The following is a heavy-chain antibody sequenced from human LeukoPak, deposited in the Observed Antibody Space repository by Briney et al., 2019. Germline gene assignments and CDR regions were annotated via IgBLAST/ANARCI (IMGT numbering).Heavy chain of an antibody. CDR1: GGTFSSYA. Sequence: ASVKVSCKASGGTFSSYAISWVRQAPGQGLEWMGWINTNTGNPTYAQGFTGRFVFSLDTSVSTAYLQISSLKAEDTAVYYCARVGSSWEGVAFDIWGQGTMVTVSS. J-gene: IGHJ3*02. CDR2: INTNTGNP. D-gene: IGHD6-13*01. CDR3: ARVGSSWEGVAFDI. V-gene: IGHV7-4-1*02.